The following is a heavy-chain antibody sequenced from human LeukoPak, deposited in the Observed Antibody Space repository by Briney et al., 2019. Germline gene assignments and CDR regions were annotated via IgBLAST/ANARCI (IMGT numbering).Heavy chain of an antibody. D-gene: IGHD3-10*01. J-gene: IGHJ4*02. CDR3: ARYYYGSGSHDY. Sequence: ASVKVSCKASGYTFTGYYMHWVRQAPGQGLEWMGWINPNSGGTNYAQKFQGRVTMTRDTSISTAYMELSRLRSDDTAVYYCARYYYGSGSHDYWGQGTLVTVSS. CDR2: INPNSGGT. CDR1: GYTFTGYY. V-gene: IGHV1-2*02.